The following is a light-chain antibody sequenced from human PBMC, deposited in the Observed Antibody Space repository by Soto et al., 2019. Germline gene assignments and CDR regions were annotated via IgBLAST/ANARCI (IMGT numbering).Light chain of an antibody. CDR1: QSVSSN. CDR3: QQYNNWPLT. V-gene: IGKV3-15*01. Sequence: ERVMTQSPATLSVSPGERATLSCRASQSVSSNLAWYQQKPGQAPRLLIYSTFIRATGIPARFSGSGSGTEFTLTISSLQSEDFAVYYCQQYNNWPLTFGGGTKVDIK. J-gene: IGKJ4*01. CDR2: STF.